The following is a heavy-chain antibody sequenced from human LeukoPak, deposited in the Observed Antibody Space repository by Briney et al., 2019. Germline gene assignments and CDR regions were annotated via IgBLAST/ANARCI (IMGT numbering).Heavy chain of an antibody. CDR1: GFTFRSYE. CDR2: ISGSGSTI. Sequence: PGGSLRLSCATSGFTFRSYEMNWVRQAPGKGLEWVSYISGSGSTIYYADSVKGRFTISRDNAKNSLYLQMSSLRAEDTAVYYCARDGVVTTRVIDYWGQGTLVTVSS. D-gene: IGHD2-21*02. CDR3: ARDGVVTTRVIDY. J-gene: IGHJ4*02. V-gene: IGHV3-48*03.